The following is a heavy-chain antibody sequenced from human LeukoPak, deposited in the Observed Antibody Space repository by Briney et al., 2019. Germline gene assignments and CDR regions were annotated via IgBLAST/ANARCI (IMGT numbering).Heavy chain of an antibody. V-gene: IGHV4-59*12. J-gene: IGHJ4*02. CDR3: ASANYDFWSGPSGVFDY. CDR1: GGSISSYY. D-gene: IGHD3-3*01. CDR2: IYYSGST. Sequence: SETLSLTCTVSGGSISSYYWSWIRQPPGKGLEWIGYIYYSGSTNYNPSLKSRVTISVDTSKNQFSLKLSSVTPEDTAVYYCASANYDFWSGPSGVFDYWGQGTLVTVSS.